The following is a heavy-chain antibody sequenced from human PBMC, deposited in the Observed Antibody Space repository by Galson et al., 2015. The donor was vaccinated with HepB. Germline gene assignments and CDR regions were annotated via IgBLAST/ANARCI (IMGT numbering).Heavy chain of an antibody. J-gene: IGHJ4*02. D-gene: IGHD1-26*01. Sequence: SGAEVKNPGESLKLSCKASGYSFTTYWIAWVRQTPGKGLEWMGIIYPGDSDTRYSPSFRGQVTISADKATNTAVLQWSSLKASDTAIYYCARGESDKDSEPPDDWGQGTLVTVSS. V-gene: IGHV5-51*03. CDR3: ARGESDKDSEPPDD. CDR2: IYPGDSDT. CDR1: GYSFTTYW.